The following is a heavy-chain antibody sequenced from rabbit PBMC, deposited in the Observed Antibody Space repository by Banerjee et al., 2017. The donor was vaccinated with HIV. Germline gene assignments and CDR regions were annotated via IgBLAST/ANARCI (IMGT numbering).Heavy chain of an antibody. J-gene: IGHJ4*01. CDR3: ARTYGGYGSLAL. V-gene: IGHV1S45*01. D-gene: IGHD6-1*01. CDR2: IYAGSSGST. Sequence: QQQLEESGGGLVKPGGTLTLTCKASGIDFSSYYYMCWVRQAPGKGLEWIACIYAGSSGSTYYASWAKGRFTISKTSSTTVTLQMTSLTAADTATYFCARTYGGYGSLALWGPGTLVTVS. CDR1: GIDFSSYYY.